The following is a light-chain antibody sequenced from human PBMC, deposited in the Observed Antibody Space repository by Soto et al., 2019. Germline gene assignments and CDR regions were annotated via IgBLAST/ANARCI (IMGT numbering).Light chain of an antibody. J-gene: IGKJ1*01. CDR3: QQRSNSPWT. Sequence: EIVLTQSPATLSLSPGERATLSCRASQSVSSYLAWYQQKPGQAPRLLIYDASNRATGIPARFSGSGSGTDYTRTISSLEPEDFAVYYCQQRSNSPWTFGQWTQVEMK. CDR1: QSVSSY. CDR2: DAS. V-gene: IGKV3-11*01.